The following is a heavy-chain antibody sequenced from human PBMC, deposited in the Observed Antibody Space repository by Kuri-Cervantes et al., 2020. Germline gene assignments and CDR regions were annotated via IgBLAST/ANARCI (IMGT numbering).Heavy chain of an antibody. Sequence: LSLTCAASGFTFSSYGMHWVRQAPGKGLEWVAVIWYDGSNKYYADSVKGRFTISRDNSKNTLYLQMNSLRAEDTAVYYCATNRRWLQFPYYYGMDVWGQGTTVTVSS. D-gene: IGHD5-24*01. CDR1: GFTFSSYG. J-gene: IGHJ6*02. CDR3: ATNRRWLQFPYYYGMDV. V-gene: IGHV3-33*01. CDR2: IWYDGSNK.